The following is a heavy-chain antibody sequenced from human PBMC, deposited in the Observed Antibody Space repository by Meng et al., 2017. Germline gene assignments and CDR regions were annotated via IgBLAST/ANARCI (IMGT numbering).Heavy chain of an antibody. CDR1: GFTFSGSA. CDR2: IRSKANSYAT. J-gene: IGHJ3*02. Sequence: GGSLRLSCAASGFTFSGSAMHWVRQASGKGLEWVGRIRSKANSYATAYAASVKGRFTISRDDSKNTAYLQMNSLKTEDTAVYYCTRQSKDLWFGKLLASDAFDIWGQGTMVTVSS. CDR3: TRQSKDLWFGKLLASDAFDI. V-gene: IGHV3-73*01. D-gene: IGHD3-10*01.